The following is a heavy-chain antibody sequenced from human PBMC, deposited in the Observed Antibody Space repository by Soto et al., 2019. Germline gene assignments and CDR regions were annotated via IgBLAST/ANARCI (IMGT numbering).Heavy chain of an antibody. V-gene: IGHV4-30-2*01. D-gene: IGHD1-26*01. CDR2: IDRSGST. Sequence: TLSLTCTVSGDSISSGGYSWSWIRQPPGKGLEWVGYIDRSGSTYYNPSLQSRVTISVDRSSHQFSLSLTSVTAADTAFYYCARDGAWRGFDVWGQGTTVTVSS. CDR1: GDSISSGGYS. CDR3: ARDGAWRGFDV. J-gene: IGHJ6*02.